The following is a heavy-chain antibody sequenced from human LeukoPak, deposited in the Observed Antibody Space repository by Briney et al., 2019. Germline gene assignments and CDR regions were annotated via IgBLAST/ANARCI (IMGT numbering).Heavy chain of an antibody. D-gene: IGHD2-2*01. CDR3: AGCYCSSTSCYNWFDP. CDR1: GYIFTSYG. V-gene: IGHV1-69*04. J-gene: IGHJ5*02. CDR2: IIPILGIA. Sequence: SVKVSCKASGYIFTSYGISWVRQAPGQGLEWMGRIIPILGIANYAQKFQGRVTITADKSTSTAYMELSSLRSEDTAVYYCAGCYCSSTSCYNWFDPWGQGTLVTVSS.